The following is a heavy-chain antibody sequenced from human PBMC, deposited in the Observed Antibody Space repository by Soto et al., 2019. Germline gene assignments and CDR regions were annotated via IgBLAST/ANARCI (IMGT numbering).Heavy chain of an antibody. J-gene: IGHJ4*02. V-gene: IGHV3-49*04. CDR1: GFNFGACA. CDR2: IRRMAYGGTT. CDR3: TRSLAIDFDS. Sequence: GGSLRLSCSASGFNFGACAMSWVSQAPGKGLEWVGFIRRMAYGGTTDYAASVKGRFSISRDDSKSIVYLQMNSLEIEDTAVYYCTRSLAIDFDSWGQGTLVTVSS.